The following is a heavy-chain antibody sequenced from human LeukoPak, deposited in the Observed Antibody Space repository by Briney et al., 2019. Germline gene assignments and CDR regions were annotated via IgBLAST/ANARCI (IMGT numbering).Heavy chain of an antibody. J-gene: IGHJ1*01. Sequence: GGSLRLSCAASGFTFSSYTMSWVRQAPGKGLEWVSAISGSGGSTYYADSVKGRFTISRDNSKNTLYREMNSLRAEDTAVYYCANAQLLEYFQHWGQGTLVTVSS. CDR2: ISGSGGST. CDR1: GFTFSSYT. CDR3: ANAQLLEYFQH. D-gene: IGHD2-2*01. V-gene: IGHV3-23*01.